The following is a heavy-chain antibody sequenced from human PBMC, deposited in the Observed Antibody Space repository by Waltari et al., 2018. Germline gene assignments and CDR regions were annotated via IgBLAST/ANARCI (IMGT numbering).Heavy chain of an antibody. J-gene: IGHJ4*02. Sequence: QLQLQESGPGLVKPSGTLSLICAVSGDSMNYWWSWVRQPPGKGLEWIGQVLGLGRTSYNPSVASRVTISPDTSTHQFALKMTSATAADTALYYGARDRGRGLYLDTWGQGILVTVSP. D-gene: IGHD2-15*01. CDR3: ARDRGRGLYLDT. CDR2: VLGLGRT. V-gene: IGHV4-4*02. CDR1: GDSMNYW.